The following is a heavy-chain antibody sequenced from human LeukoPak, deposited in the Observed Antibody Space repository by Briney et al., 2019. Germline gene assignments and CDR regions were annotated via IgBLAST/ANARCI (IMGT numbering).Heavy chain of an antibody. V-gene: IGHV3-33*01. J-gene: IGHJ5*02. D-gene: IGHD5-12*01. Sequence: GGSLRLSCAASGFTFSNHIMHWVRQAPGKGLEWVAGIWYDGRNKYYGDSVRGRFTISKDDSENTLYLQVNSLRAEDTAVYYCARNAYSGYATLGGWFDPWGQGTLVTVSS. CDR1: GFTFSNHI. CDR2: IWYDGRNK. CDR3: ARNAYSGYATLGGWFDP.